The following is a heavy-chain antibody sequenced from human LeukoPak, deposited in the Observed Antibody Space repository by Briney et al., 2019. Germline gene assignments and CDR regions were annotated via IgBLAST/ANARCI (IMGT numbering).Heavy chain of an antibody. J-gene: IGHJ5*02. CDR2: IIPIFGTA. CDR1: GGTFSSYA. CDR3: ARVRRFLEWRAFDR. D-gene: IGHD3-3*01. V-gene: IGHV1-69*05. Sequence: GASVKVSCKASGGTFSSYAISWVRQAPGQGLEWMGRIIPIFGTANYAQKFQGRVTITTDESTSTAYMELSSLRSEDTAVYYCARVRRFLEWRAFDRWGQGTLVTVSS.